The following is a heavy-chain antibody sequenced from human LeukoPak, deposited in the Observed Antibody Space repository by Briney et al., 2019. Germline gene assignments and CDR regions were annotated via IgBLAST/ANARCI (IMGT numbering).Heavy chain of an antibody. V-gene: IGHV3-30*03. J-gene: IGHJ4*02. CDR1: GFTFSSYG. CDR2: ISYDGSNK. D-gene: IGHD5-24*01. CDR3: ARGRWLQSYYFDY. Sequence: GGSLRLSCAASGFTFSSYGMHWVRQAPCKGLEWVAVISYDGSNKYYADSVKGRFTISRDNSKNTLYLQMNSLRAEDTAVYYCARGRWLQSYYFDYWGQGTLVTVSS.